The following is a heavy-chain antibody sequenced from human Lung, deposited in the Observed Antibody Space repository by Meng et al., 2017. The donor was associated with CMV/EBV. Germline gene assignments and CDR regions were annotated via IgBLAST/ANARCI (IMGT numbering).Heavy chain of an antibody. D-gene: IGHD2-8*01. J-gene: IGHJ4*02. V-gene: IGHV3-23*03. CDR1: GFTLSNYA. CDR2: IYSGDSST. CDR3: AKDHMLSYFDY. Sequence: SCAASGFTLSNYAMSWVRLAPGKGLEWVSVIYSGDSSTHYADSVKGRFTISRDNSKNTLYLQMNSLRAEDTAVYYCAKDHMLSYFDYWGQGTLVTVSS.